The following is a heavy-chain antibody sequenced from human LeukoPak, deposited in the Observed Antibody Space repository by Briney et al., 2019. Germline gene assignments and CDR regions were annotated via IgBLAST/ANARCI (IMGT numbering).Heavy chain of an antibody. J-gene: IGHJ4*02. D-gene: IGHD1-26*01. CDR1: GFTFSTYA. CDR2: VSGSGGNT. CDR3: SKVTGATIYY. Sequence: GGSLRLSCEASGFTFSTYAMSWVRQAPGKGLEWVSAVSGSGGNTYYADSVKGRFTISRDNSKNTLYLQMNSLRAEDTAVYYCSKVTGATIYYWGQGTLVTVSS. V-gene: IGHV3-23*01.